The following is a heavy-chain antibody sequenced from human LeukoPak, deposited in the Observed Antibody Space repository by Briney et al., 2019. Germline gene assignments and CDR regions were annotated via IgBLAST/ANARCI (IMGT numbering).Heavy chain of an antibody. D-gene: IGHD6-19*01. CDR1: GYTFIGYY. V-gene: IGHV1-46*01. J-gene: IGHJ4*02. CDR3: ATIAVAGTWDFDY. Sequence: ASVKVSCKASGYTFIGYYMHWVRQAPGQGLEWMGIINPSGGSTSYAQKFQGRVTMTRDTSTSTVYMELSSLRSEDTAVYYCATIAVAGTWDFDYWGQGTLVTVSS. CDR2: INPSGGST.